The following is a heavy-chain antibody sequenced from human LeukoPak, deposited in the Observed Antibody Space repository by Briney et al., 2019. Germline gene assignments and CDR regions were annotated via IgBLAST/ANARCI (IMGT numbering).Heavy chain of an antibody. Sequence: SETLSLTCAVYGGSFSGYYWSWIRQPPGKGLEWIGYIYYSGSTNYNPSLKSRVTISVDTSKNQFSLKLSSVTAADTAVYYCARQTYYDFWSGYTQPFDIWGQGTMVTVSS. D-gene: IGHD3-3*01. CDR3: ARQTYYDFWSGYTQPFDI. V-gene: IGHV4-59*01. CDR1: GGSFSGYY. CDR2: IYYSGST. J-gene: IGHJ3*02.